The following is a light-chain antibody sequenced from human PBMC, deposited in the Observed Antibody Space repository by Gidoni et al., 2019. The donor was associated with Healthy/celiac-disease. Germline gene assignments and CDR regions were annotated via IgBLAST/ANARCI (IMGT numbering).Light chain of an antibody. CDR3: QPSYSTSWT. CDR1: QSISSY. V-gene: IGKV1-39*01. Sequence: DIQMTQSPSSLSASVGDRVTITCRASQSISSYLNWYQQKPGKAPKLLIYAASSLQSGVPSRFSGSGSGTDFTRTISSLQPEDFATYYCQPSYSTSWTFGQGTKVEIK. CDR2: AAS. J-gene: IGKJ1*01.